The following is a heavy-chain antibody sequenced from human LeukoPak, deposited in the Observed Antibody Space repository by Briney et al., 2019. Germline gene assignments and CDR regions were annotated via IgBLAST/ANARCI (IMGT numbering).Heavy chain of an antibody. J-gene: IGHJ4*02. V-gene: IGHV3-7*01. D-gene: IGHD5-24*01. CDR3: ALGGYTFDY. CDR1: GFTFSSYA. Sequence: GGSLRLSCAASGFTFSSYAMSWVRQAPGKGLEWVANIKQDGSEKYYVDSVKGRFTISRDNAKNSLYLQMNSLRAEDTAVYYCALGGYTFDYWAQGTLVTVSS. CDR2: IKQDGSEK.